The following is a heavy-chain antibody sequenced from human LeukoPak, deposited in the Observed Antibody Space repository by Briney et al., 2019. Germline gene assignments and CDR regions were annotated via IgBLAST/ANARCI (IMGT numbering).Heavy chain of an antibody. J-gene: IGHJ5*02. D-gene: IGHD3-16*02. V-gene: IGHV4-34*01. CDR3: ARALYDYVWGSYRNWFDH. CDR2: INHSGST. CDR1: GGSFSGYY. Sequence: SETLSLTCAVYGGSFSGYYWSWIRQPPGKGLEWIGEINHSGSTNYNPSLKSRVTISVDTSKNQFSLKLSSVTAADTAVYYCARALYDYVWGSYRNWFDHWGQGTLVTVSS.